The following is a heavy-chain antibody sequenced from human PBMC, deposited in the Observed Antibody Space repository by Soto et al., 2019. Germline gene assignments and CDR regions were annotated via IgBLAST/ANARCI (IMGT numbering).Heavy chain of an antibody. Sequence: ASVKVSCKAPGYTFIGCYMHWVRQAPGQGLEWMGWINPNSGGTNYAQKFQGWVTMTRDTSISTAYMELSRLRSDDTAVYYCARDGSSSWINYYYFYCMDVWGQGTTVTVSS. CDR2: INPNSGGT. CDR3: ARDGSSSWINYYYFYCMDV. D-gene: IGHD6-13*01. J-gene: IGHJ6*02. CDR1: GYTFIGCY. V-gene: IGHV1-2*04.